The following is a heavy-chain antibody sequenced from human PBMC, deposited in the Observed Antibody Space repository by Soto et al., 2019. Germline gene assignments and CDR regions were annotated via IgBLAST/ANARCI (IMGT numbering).Heavy chain of an antibody. CDR2: IYYSGST. CDR3: ARGVEYYYYGMDV. Sequence: SEPLSLTCTVSGGSISSSSYYWGWIRQPPGKGLEWIGSIYYSGSTYYNPSLKSRVTISVDTSKNQFSLKLSSVTAADTAVYYCARGVEYYYYGMDVWGQGTTVTVSS. V-gene: IGHV4-39*01. J-gene: IGHJ6*02. CDR1: GGSISSSSYY. D-gene: IGHD2-15*01.